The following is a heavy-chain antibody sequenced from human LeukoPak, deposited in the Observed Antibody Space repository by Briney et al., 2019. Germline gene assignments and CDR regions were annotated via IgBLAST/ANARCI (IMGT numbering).Heavy chain of an antibody. D-gene: IGHD3-22*01. J-gene: IGHJ4*02. CDR2: INSDGSST. Sequence: GGSLRLSYAASGITFSAFWMHWVRQAPGKGLVWVSRINSDGSSTTYADSVKGRFTVSRDDAKNTPYLQMDSLRAEDSAVYYCARGLVHDTSGYYSDYWGQGILVTVSS. CDR1: GITFSAFW. V-gene: IGHV3-74*01. CDR3: ARGLVHDTSGYYSDY.